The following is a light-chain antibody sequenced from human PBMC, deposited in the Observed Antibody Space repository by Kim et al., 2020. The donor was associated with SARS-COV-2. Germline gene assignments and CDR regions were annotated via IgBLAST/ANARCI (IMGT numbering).Light chain of an antibody. CDR2: RNN. J-gene: IGLJ3*02. V-gene: IGLV1-47*01. CDR3: AAWDDSLSGRV. Sequence: ELTQPPSASGTPGQRVTISCSGSSSNIGSNYVYWYQQLPGTAPKLLIYRNNQWPSGVPDRFSGSKSGTSASLAISGLRSEDEADYYCAAWDDSLSGRVFGGGTKLTVL. CDR1: SSNIGSNY.